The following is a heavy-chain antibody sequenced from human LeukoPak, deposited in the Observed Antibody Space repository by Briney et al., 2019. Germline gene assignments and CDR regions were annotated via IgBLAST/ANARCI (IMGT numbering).Heavy chain of an antibody. V-gene: IGHV4-31*03. CDR2: IYYSGGT. CDR3: ARVDRMATMYYFDY. J-gene: IGHJ4*02. CDR1: GGSISSGGYF. Sequence: SGTLSLTCTVSGGSISSGGYFWAWIRQLPGKGLEWIGYIYYSGGTYYNPSLESRVTISVDTSKNQFSLKLSSVTAADTAVYYCARVDRMATMYYFDYWGQGTLVTVSS. D-gene: IGHD5-24*01.